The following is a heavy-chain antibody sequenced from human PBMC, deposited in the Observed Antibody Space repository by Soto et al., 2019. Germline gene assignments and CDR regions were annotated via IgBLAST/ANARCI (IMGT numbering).Heavy chain of an antibody. Sequence: EVQLLESGGGLVQPGGSLRLSCAASGFTFSSYAMSWVRQAPGKGLEWVSAISGSGGSTYYADSVKGRFTISRDTSKNTLYLQMNSLRAEDTAVYYCAKYLKYQGPSYYYYMDVWGKGTTVTVSS. CDR3: AKYLKYQGPSYYYYMDV. D-gene: IGHD2-2*01. J-gene: IGHJ6*03. CDR2: ISGSGGST. CDR1: GFTFSSYA. V-gene: IGHV3-23*01.